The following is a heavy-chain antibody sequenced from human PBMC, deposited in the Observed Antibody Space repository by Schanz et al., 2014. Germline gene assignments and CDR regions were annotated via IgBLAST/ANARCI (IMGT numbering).Heavy chain of an antibody. CDR3: STGRFGELSAFDI. J-gene: IGHJ3*02. D-gene: IGHD3-10*01. CDR1: GFTFSSHW. CDR2: INSVGSNT. V-gene: IGHV3-74*01. Sequence: EVQLVQSGGGLVQPGGSLRLSCAASGFTFSSHWMHWVRQDPGKGLVWVARINSVGSNTYYADSVKGRFFISRDNSKNTLYLQMNSLRADDTAVYYCSTGRFGELSAFDIWGQGAMVTVSS.